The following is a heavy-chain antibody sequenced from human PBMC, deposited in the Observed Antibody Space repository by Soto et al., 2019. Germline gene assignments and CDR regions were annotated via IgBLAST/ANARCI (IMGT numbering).Heavy chain of an antibody. CDR2: IYYSGST. CDR3: ARADYYYDSSSVSGAFDI. J-gene: IGHJ3*02. D-gene: IGHD3-22*01. V-gene: IGHV4-30-4*01. Sequence: QVQLQESGPGLVKPSQTLSLTCTVSGGSISSGDYYWSWIRQPPGKGLEWIGYIYYSGSTYYNPSLKSRVTISVDTAKNQFSLKLSSVTAADTAVYYCARADYYYDSSSVSGAFDIWGQGTMVTVSS. CDR1: GGSISSGDYY.